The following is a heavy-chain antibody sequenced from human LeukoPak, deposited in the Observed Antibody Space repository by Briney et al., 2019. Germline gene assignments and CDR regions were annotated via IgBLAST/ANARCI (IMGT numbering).Heavy chain of an antibody. CDR3: ARAGQQLAYYYYYMDV. Sequence: GASVKVSCKASGYTFTSYYMHWVRQAPGQGLEWMGIINPSGGSTSYAQKFQGRVTITADKSTSTAYMELSSLRSEDTAVYYCARAGQQLAYYYYYMDVWGKGTTVTVSS. D-gene: IGHD6-13*01. V-gene: IGHV1-46*01. J-gene: IGHJ6*03. CDR1: GYTFTSYY. CDR2: INPSGGST.